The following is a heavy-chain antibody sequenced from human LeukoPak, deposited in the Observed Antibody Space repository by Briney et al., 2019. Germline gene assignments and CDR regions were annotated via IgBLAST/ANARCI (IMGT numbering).Heavy chain of an antibody. D-gene: IGHD3-16*01. CDR2: VYHGGSS. V-gene: IGHV4-38-2*02. CDR3: ARTPNQYDYVWNY. CDR1: GYSISIGFY. J-gene: IGHJ4*02. Sequence: SETLSLTCTVSGYSISIGFYWGWIRPPPGKGLDWIGNVYHGGSSYYNPSLKSRVTISLDTSKNQFSLKLSSVTAADTAVYYCARTPNQYDYVWNYWGQGTLVTVSS.